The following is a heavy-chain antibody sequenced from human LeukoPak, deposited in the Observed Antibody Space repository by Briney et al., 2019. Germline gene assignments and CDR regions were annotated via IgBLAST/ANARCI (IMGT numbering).Heavy chain of an antibody. CDR2: IYYSGSI. CDR3: ARQSYDSDSSGSYYSVDY. V-gene: IGHV4-39*01. Sequence: SETLSLTCTVSGGSISSTYYYWGWIRQPPGKGLEWIGNIYYSGSIDYNPSLKSRVTISVDTSKGQFSLKLSSVTAADTAVYYCARQSYDSDSSGSYYSVDYWGQGTLVTVSS. CDR1: GGSISSTYYY. J-gene: IGHJ4*02. D-gene: IGHD3-22*01.